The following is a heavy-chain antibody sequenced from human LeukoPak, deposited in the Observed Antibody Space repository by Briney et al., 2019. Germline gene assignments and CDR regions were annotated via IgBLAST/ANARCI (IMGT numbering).Heavy chain of an antibody. J-gene: IGHJ4*02. Sequence: TSETLSLTCTVSGGSISSYYWSWIRQPPGKGLEWVGYINYSGSTTYKPSLKSRVTISVETSKNQFSLKLRSVTAADTAVYYCARVTGYMIEDYFDYWGQGTLVTVSS. CDR3: ARVTGYMIEDYFDY. CDR1: GGSISSYY. V-gene: IGHV4-59*01. CDR2: INYSGST. D-gene: IGHD3-22*01.